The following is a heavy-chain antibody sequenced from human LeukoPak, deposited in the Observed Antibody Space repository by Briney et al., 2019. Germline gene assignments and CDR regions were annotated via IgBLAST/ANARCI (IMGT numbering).Heavy chain of an antibody. J-gene: IGHJ4*02. CDR1: GYTFTGYY. V-gene: IGHV1-2*02. Sequence: GASVKVSCKASGYTFTGYYIHWVRQPPGQGLEWMGWINPNSGDTNYAQKFQGRVTMTRDTSINTAYMELSRLRSDDSAVYCCARDIGSGSYYWGQGTLVTVSS. CDR3: ARDIGSGSYY. CDR2: INPNSGDT. D-gene: IGHD3-10*01.